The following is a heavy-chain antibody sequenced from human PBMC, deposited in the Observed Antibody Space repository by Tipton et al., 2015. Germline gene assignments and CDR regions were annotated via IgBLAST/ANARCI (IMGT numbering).Heavy chain of an antibody. Sequence: GLVKPSQTLSLTCTVSGASISSNTYYWSWIRQHPGKGLEWMAYIHYSGSTLYTPSLKSRLNISLDTSTNQFSLKVTSVTAADTAVYYCARHSMTLGTLDSWGQGTLVTVSS. CDR1: GASISSNTYY. CDR2: IHYSGST. J-gene: IGHJ4*02. D-gene: IGHD7-27*01. V-gene: IGHV4-31*03. CDR3: ARHSMTLGTLDS.